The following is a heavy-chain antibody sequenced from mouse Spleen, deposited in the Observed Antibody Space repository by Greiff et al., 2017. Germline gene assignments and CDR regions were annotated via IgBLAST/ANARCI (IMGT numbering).Heavy chain of an antibody. J-gene: IGHJ1*03. Sequence: VQLQQSGPELVKPGASVKISCKASGYSFTGYYMNWVKQSPEKSLEWIGEINPSTGGTTYNQKFKAKATLTVDKSSSTAYMQLKSLTSEDSAVYYCARSDDYGSSHWYFDVWGTGTTVTVSS. CDR2: INPSTGGT. D-gene: IGHD1-1*01. CDR1: GYSFTGYY. CDR3: ARSDDYGSSHWYFDV. V-gene: IGHV1-42*01.